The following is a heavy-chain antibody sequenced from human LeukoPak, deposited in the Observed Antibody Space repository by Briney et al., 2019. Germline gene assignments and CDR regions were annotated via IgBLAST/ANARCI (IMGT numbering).Heavy chain of an antibody. Sequence: SGGSLRLSCAASGFTFSSYAMTWVRQAPGKGLDWVSAITGSGGSTYHADSVKGRFTISRDNSKNTLYLQMDSLRAEDTAVYYCAKGSGGSRPYYFDYWGQGTLVTVSS. CDR3: AKGSGGSRPYYFDY. D-gene: IGHD2-15*01. V-gene: IGHV3-23*01. J-gene: IGHJ4*02. CDR2: ITGSGGST. CDR1: GFTFSSYA.